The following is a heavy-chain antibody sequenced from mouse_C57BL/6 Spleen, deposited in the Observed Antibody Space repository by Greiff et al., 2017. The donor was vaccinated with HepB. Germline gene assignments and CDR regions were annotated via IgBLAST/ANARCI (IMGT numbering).Heavy chain of an antibody. CDR3: ARSNWDECYFDY. V-gene: IGHV1-80*01. CDR1: GYAFSSYW. D-gene: IGHD4-1*01. CDR2: IYPGDGDT. J-gene: IGHJ2*01. Sequence: QVQLQQSGAELVKPGASVKISCKASGYAFSSYWMNWVKQRPGKGLEWIGQIYPGDGDTNYNGKFKGKATLTADKSSSTAYMQLSSLTSEDSAVYFCARSNWDECYFDYWGQGTTLTVSS.